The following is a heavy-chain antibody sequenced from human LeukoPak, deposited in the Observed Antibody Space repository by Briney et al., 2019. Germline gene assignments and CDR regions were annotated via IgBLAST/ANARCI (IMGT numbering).Heavy chain of an antibody. CDR2: ISYDGSNK. V-gene: IGHV3-30*04. J-gene: IGHJ3*02. CDR1: GFTFSSYA. Sequence: GGSLRLSCAASGFTFSSYAMHWVRQAPGKGLEGVAVISYDGSNKYYADSVKGRFTISRDNSKNTLYLQMNSLRAEDTAVYYCAREVSTGSSWYRDDFDIWGQGTMVTVSS. D-gene: IGHD6-13*01. CDR3: AREVSTGSSWYRDDFDI.